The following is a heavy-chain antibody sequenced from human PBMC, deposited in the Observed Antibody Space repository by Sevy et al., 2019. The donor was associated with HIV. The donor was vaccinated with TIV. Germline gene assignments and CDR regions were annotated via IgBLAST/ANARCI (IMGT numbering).Heavy chain of an antibody. J-gene: IGHJ6*02. CDR1: GDSISGYY. V-gene: IGHV4-59*01. CDR3: PRGAPYYYYGMDV. Sequence: SETLSLTCTVSGDSISGYYWSWIRQPPGKGLEWIGYIYYSGRTNYNPSLKSRVTISEDTSKNQLSLKLSSVTAADTAVYYCPRGAPYYYYGMDVRGQGTTVTVSS. CDR2: IYYSGRT.